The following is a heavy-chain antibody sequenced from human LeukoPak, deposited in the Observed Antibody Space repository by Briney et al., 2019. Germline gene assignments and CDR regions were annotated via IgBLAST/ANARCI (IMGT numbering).Heavy chain of an antibody. CDR3: ARDRAAGSDWLDP. CDR1: GXSIGLYH. D-gene: IGHD3-10*01. J-gene: IGHJ5*02. V-gene: IGHV4-59*01. Sequence: SETLSLTCTVSGXSIGLYHWSWIRQPPGKGLEWIGYIYYNGNTKYNPSLKSRLTMSVDTSKKQFSLNMTSMTAADTAVYYCARDRAAGSDWLDPWGQGTLVTVSS. CDR2: IYYNGNT.